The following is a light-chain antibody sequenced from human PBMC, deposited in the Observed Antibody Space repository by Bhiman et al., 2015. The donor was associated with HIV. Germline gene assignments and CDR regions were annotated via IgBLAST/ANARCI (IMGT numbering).Light chain of an antibody. CDR2: DVS. CDR3: SSYTSSNTYV. CDR1: SSDVGGYNY. J-gene: IGLJ1*01. V-gene: IGLV2-14*03. Sequence: QSALTQPASVSGSPGQSITISCTGTSSDVGGYNYVSWYQQHPGKAPKLVIYDVSNRPSGVSNRFSASKSGNTASLTVSGLQAEDEADYYCSSYTSSNTYVFGTGTKVTVL.